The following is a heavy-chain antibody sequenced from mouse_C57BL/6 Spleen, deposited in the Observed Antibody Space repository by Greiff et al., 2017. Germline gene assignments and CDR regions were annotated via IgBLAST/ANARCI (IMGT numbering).Heavy chain of an antibody. CDR1: GYTFTSYW. V-gene: IGHV1-55*01. J-gene: IGHJ4*01. Sequence: VQLQQPGAELVKPGASVKMSCKASGYTFTSYWITWVKQRPGQGLEWIGDIYPGSGSTNYNEKFKSKATLTVDTSSSTAYMQLSSLTSEDSAVYYCARVYYGSRDAMDYWGQGTSVTVSS. CDR2: IYPGSGST. D-gene: IGHD1-1*01. CDR3: ARVYYGSRDAMDY.